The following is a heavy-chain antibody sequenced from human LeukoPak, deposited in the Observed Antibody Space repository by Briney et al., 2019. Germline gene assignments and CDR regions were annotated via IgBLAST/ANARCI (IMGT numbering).Heavy chain of an antibody. J-gene: IGHJ5*02. CDR2: ISAYNGNT. CDR1: GYIFSDYG. D-gene: IGHD2-2*01. V-gene: IGHV1-18*01. CDR3: AREEYHLVSLDP. Sequence: PSVKVSCKASGYIFSDYGVSWVRQAPAPGLEWMGWISAYNGNTDYAQNFQGRVTMTTDKSTRTAFLELRSLRPDDTAVYYCAREEYHLVSLDPWGQGTLVTVSS.